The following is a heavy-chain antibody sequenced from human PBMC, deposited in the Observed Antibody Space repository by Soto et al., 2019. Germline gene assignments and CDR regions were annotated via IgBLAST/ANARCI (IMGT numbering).Heavy chain of an antibody. CDR2: IGHDGKNE. V-gene: IGHV3-33*01. D-gene: IGHD4-17*01. J-gene: IGHJ4*02. Sequence: QVQLVESGGGVVQPGRSLRLSCAASGFTFSTYGMQWVRQAPGKGLEWVAVIGHDGKNEYYADSVKGRFTISRDDSKNTLCLQMNSLSAEDTAFYYCARSVTTGIYRGYLDYWGQGILVSVSS. CDR1: GFTFSTYG. CDR3: ARSVTTGIYRGYLDY.